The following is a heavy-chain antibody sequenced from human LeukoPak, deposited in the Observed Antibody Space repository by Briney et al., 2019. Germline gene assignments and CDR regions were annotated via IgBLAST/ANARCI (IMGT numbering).Heavy chain of an antibody. CDR1: GFTFSRYA. D-gene: IGHD1-26*01. J-gene: IGHJ3*02. CDR2: ISGSGGST. V-gene: IGHV3-23*01. CDR3: PIVGATNAFDI. Sequence: GGSLRLSCAASGFTFSRYAMRWVRQAPGKGLEWVSAISGSGGSTYYADTVKRRFTISRDNSKNTLYLQMNSLRAEDTAVYYCPIVGATNAFDIWGQGTMVTVSS.